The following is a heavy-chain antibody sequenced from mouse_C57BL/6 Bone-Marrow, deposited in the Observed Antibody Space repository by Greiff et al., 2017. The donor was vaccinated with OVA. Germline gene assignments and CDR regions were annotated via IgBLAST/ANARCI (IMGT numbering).Heavy chain of an antibody. V-gene: IGHV1-82*01. J-gene: IGHJ2*01. D-gene: IGHD1-1*01. CDR1: GYAFSSSW. Sequence: VQLQQSGPELVKPGASVKISCKASGYAFSSSWMNWVKQRPGQGLEWIGRIYPGDGDTNYNGKFKGKATLTADKSSSTAYMQRSSLTSEDAAVYVCARGGWITTVDLDYGGQGTTLTVSA. CDR3: ARGGWITTVDLDY. CDR2: IYPGDGDT.